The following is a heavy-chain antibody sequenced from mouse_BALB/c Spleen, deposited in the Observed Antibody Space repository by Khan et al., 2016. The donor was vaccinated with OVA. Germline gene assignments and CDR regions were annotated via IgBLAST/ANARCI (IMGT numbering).Heavy chain of an antibody. V-gene: IGHV3-2*02. J-gene: IGHJ2*01. CDR3: ARVYGGDFDY. Sequence: EVELVESGPGLVKPSQSLSLTCTVTGYSITTDYAWNWIRPFPGKKLEWMGFISYSGNTKYNPSLKSRISITRDTSKNQFFLQLKSVTTEDTARYYCARVYGGDFDYWGQGTTLTVSS. CDR2: ISYSGNT. D-gene: IGHD1-1*01. CDR1: GYSITTDYA.